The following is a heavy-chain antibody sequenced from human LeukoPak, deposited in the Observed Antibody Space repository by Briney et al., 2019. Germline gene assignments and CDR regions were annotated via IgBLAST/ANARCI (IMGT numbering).Heavy chain of an antibody. V-gene: IGHV4-61*01. D-gene: IGHD6-6*01. J-gene: IGHJ4*02. CDR3: ARAAGGIAAFDY. Sequence: SETLSLTCTVSGGSVSSGSYYWSWIRQPPGKGLEWIGYIYYSGSTNYNPSLKSRVTVSADTSKNQFSLKLSSVTAADTAVYYRARAAGGIAAFDYWGQGTLVTVSS. CDR2: IYYSGST. CDR1: GGSVSSGSYY.